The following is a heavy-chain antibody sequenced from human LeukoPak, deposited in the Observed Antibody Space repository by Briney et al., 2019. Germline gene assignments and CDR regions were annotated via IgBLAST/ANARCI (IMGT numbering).Heavy chain of an antibody. D-gene: IGHD3-10*01. Sequence: ASVKVSCKASGYTFTGYYMHWARQAPGQGLEWMGWINPNSGGTNYAQKFQGRVTMTRDTSISTAYMELSRLRSDDTAVYYCARIPTYGSGSYPVDYWGQGTLVTVSS. CDR2: INPNSGGT. V-gene: IGHV1-2*02. CDR3: ARIPTYGSGSYPVDY. J-gene: IGHJ4*02. CDR1: GYTFTGYY.